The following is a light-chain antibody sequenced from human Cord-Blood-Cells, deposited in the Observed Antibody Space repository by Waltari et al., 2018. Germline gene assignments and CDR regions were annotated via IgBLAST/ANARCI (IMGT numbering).Light chain of an antibody. CDR2: GAS. CDR3: QQYNNWPRT. J-gene: IGKJ1*01. CDR1: QSVSSN. Sequence: EMVMTQSPATLSVSPGESATLSCRASQSVSSNLAWYQQKPGQAPRLLIYGASTRATGIPARFSGSGSGTEFTLTISSLQSEDFAVYYCQQYNNWPRTFGQGTKVGIK. V-gene: IGKV3-15*01.